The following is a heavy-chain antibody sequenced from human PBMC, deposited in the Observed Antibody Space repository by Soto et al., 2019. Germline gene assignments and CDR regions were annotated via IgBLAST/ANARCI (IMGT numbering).Heavy chain of an antibody. D-gene: IGHD2-2*02. V-gene: IGHV1-69*06. J-gene: IGHJ5*02. CDR1: GGTFSSYS. CDR3: ARTIEYQLIYAAERYNWFDT. CDR2: IIPIFGTA. Sequence: SVYVSCKASGGTFSSYSISWVRQAPLQWLELMGGIIPIFGTANYAQKFQGRVTITADKSTSTAYMELSSLRSEDTAVYYCARTIEYQLIYAAERYNWFDTWGQGTMVNVSS.